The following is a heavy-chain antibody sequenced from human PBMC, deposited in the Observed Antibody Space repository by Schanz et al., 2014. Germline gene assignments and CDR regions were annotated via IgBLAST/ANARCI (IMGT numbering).Heavy chain of an antibody. V-gene: IGHV1-18*04. CDR2: ISAYSGNS. CDR3: ARFNCGSHSPPYYYYGMDV. CDR1: GYTFTTYY. Sequence: QVQLVQSGAEVKKPGASVKVYCKASGYTFTTYYLHWVRQAPGQGLEWMGWISAYSGNSKYAQKLQGRVTMTTDTSTNTAYMELRSLTSDDTAVYYCARFNCGSHSPPYYYYGMDVWGQGTTVTVSS. D-gene: IGHD1-26*01. J-gene: IGHJ6*02.